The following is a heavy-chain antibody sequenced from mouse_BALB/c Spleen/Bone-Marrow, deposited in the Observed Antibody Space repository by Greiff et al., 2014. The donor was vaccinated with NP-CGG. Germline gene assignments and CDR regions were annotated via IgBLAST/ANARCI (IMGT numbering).Heavy chain of an antibody. J-gene: IGHJ1*01. CDR3: ASYRYAWYFDV. CDR1: GFNIKDTY. V-gene: IGHV14-3*02. Sequence: VQLQQPGAELVKPGASVKLSCTASGFNIKDTYMHWAKQRPEQGLEWIGRIDPANGNTKYDPKFQGKATITADTSSNTAYLQLSSLTSEDTAVYYCASYRYAWYFDVWGAGTTVTVSS. CDR2: IDPANGNT. D-gene: IGHD2-14*01.